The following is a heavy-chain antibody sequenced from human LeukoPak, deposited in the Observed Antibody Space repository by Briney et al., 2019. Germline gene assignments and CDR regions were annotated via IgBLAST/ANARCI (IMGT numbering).Heavy chain of an antibody. V-gene: IGHV4-39*01. CDR1: GGSISSSSYY. CDR3: ARQPLEWYKPGWFDP. D-gene: IGHD3-3*01. Sequence: SETLSLTCTVSGGSISSSSYYWGWIRQPPGKGLEWIGSIYYSGSTYYNPSLKSRVTISVDTSKNQFSLKLSSVTAADTAVYYCARQPLEWYKPGWFDPWGQGTLVTVSS. J-gene: IGHJ5*02. CDR2: IYYSGST.